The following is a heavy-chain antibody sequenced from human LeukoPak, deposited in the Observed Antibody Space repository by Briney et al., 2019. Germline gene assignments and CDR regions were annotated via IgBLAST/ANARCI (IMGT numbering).Heavy chain of an antibody. CDR1: GYIFTVYY. CDR3: ARGIVGVTDDAFDI. Sequence: ASVKVSCKASGYIFTVYYMHWVRQAPGQGLEWMGGINPNSGGTNYAQKFQGRVTMTRDTSISTAYMELSRLRSDDAAVYYCARGIVGVTDDAFDIWGQGTMVTV. J-gene: IGHJ3*02. V-gene: IGHV1-2*02. D-gene: IGHD1-26*01. CDR2: INPNSGGT.